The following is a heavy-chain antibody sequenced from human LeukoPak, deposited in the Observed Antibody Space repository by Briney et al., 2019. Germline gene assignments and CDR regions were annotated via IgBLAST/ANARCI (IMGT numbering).Heavy chain of an antibody. Sequence: SETLSLTCTVSGGSISSSSYYWGWLRQPPGKGLEWIGSIYYSGSTYYNPSLKSRVTISVDTSKNQFSLKLSSVTAADTAVYYCARPKARASGYFDYWGQGTLVTVSS. CDR1: GGSISSSSYY. V-gene: IGHV4-39*01. CDR2: IYYSGST. CDR3: ARPKARASGYFDY. J-gene: IGHJ4*02. D-gene: IGHD7-27*01.